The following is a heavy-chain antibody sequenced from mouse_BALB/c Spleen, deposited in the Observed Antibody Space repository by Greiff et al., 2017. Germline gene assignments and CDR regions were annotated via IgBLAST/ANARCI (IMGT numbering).Heavy chain of an antibody. CDR2: ISYSGST. CDR1: GYSITSDYA. J-gene: IGHJ2*01. D-gene: IGHD1-1*01. CDR3: ARWSLLRLDY. Sequence: EVKLEESGPGLVKPSQSLSLTCTVTGYSITSDYAWNWIRQFPGNKLEWMGYISYSGSTSYNPSLKSRISITRDTSKNQFFLQLNSVTTEDTATYDCARWSLLRLDYWGQGTTLTVSS. V-gene: IGHV3-2*02.